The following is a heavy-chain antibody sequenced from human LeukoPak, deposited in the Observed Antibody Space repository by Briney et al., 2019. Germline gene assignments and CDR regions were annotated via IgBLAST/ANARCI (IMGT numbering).Heavy chain of an antibody. J-gene: IGHJ5*02. V-gene: IGHV4-59*01. CDR3: ARGRVDTAMVQFDP. D-gene: IGHD5-18*01. CDR1: GGSISSYY. CDR2: IYYSGST. Sequence: SETLSLTCTVSGGSISSYYWSWIRQPPGKGLEWIGYIYYSGSTNYNPSLKSRVTISVDTSKNQFSLKLSSVTAADTAVYYCARGRVDTAMVQFDPWGQGTLVTVCS.